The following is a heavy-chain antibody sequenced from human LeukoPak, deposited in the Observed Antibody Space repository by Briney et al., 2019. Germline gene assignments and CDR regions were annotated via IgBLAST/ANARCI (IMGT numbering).Heavy chain of an antibody. Sequence: GGSLRLSCAASGFTFSSYAMHWVRQAPGKGLEWVAVISYDGSNKYYADSVKGRFTISRDNSKNTLYLQMNSLRAEDTALYYCALNLVGATTRAFDIWGQGTMVTVSS. J-gene: IGHJ3*02. CDR2: ISYDGSNK. CDR1: GFTFSSYA. D-gene: IGHD1-26*01. V-gene: IGHV3-30-3*01. CDR3: ALNLVGATTRAFDI.